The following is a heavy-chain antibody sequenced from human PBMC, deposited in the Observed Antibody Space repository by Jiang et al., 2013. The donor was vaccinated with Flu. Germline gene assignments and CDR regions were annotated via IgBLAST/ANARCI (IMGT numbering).Heavy chain of an antibody. CDR1: GASISSYS. CDR2: IHSSASN. D-gene: IGHD1-1*01. J-gene: IGHJ3*02. Sequence: GPGLVKPWETLSLTCTVSGASISSYSWAWLRQSPDKGLECIANIHSSASNDYNPSLKSRVTISVDTSNNQFSLTLSSVTAADTAVYYCARFETTPNAFDIWGQGTMVTVST. CDR3: ARFETTPNAFDI. V-gene: IGHV4-59*08.